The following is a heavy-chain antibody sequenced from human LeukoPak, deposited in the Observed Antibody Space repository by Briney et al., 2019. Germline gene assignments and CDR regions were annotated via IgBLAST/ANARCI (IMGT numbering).Heavy chain of an antibody. D-gene: IGHD3-3*01. CDR1: GGTFSSYA. CDR3: ARRTYEDNWFDP. CDR2: ISAYNGNT. J-gene: IGHJ5*02. V-gene: IGHV1-18*01. Sequence: ASVKVSCKASGGTFSSYAISWVRQAPGQGLEWMGWISAYNGNTNYAQKLQGRVTMTTDTSTSTAYMELRSLRSDDTAVYYCARRTYEDNWFDPWGQGTLVTVSS.